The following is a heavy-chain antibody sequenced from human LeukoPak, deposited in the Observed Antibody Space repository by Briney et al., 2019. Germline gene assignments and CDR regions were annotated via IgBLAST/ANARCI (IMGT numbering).Heavy chain of an antibody. V-gene: IGHV4-38-2*01. Sequence: KPSETLSLTCAVSGYSISSGYYWGWIRQPPGKGLEWIRSIYHSGSTYYNPSLKSRVTISVDTSKNQFSLKLSSVTAADTAVYYCARHWHSSGWYQDAFDIWGQGTMVAVSS. CDR2: IYHSGST. CDR1: GYSISSGYY. J-gene: IGHJ3*02. CDR3: ARHWHSSGWYQDAFDI. D-gene: IGHD6-19*01.